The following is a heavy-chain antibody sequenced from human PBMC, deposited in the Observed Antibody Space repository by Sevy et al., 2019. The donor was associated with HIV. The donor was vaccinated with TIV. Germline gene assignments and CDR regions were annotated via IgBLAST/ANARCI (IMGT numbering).Heavy chain of an antibody. D-gene: IGHD3-3*01. CDR1: GDSVSSSSVA. V-gene: IGHV6-1*01. CDR2: TYYRSKWFN. J-gene: IGHJ5*02. Sequence: SQTLSLTCTIPGDSVSSSSVAWNWIRQSASRGLEWLGRTYYRSKWFNDYALSVKNRIIISPDTSKNQRSLQLNSMTPEVTAVYYCARAITIFGLTIMLDPWGLGTLVTVSS. CDR3: ARAITIFGLTIMLDP.